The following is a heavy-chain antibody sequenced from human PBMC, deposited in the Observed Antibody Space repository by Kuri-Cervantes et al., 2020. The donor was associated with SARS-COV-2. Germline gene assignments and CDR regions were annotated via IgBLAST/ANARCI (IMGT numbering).Heavy chain of an antibody. V-gene: IGHV3-23*01. CDR1: GFTFSSYA. Sequence: GESLKISCAGSGFTFSSYAMSWVRQAPTKGLEWVSAISGSGDITYYGDSVQGRFTISRDNSKNPLYLQMNSLRAEDTAVYYCAKYLVRGGLNWFDPWGQGTQVTVSS. CDR3: AKYLVRGGLNWFDP. J-gene: IGHJ5*02. D-gene: IGHD3-10*02. CDR2: ISGSGDIT.